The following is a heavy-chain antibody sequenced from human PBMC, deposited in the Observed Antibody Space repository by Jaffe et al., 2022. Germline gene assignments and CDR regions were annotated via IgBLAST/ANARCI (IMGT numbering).Heavy chain of an antibody. J-gene: IGHJ5*02. CDR1: GGSMNSYY. CDR3: ARENVMLLAAGGTGWFDP. D-gene: IGHD6-13*01. CDR2: IFYTGSA. V-gene: IGHV4-59*12. Sequence: QVQLQESGPGLLKPSETLSLNCTVSGGSMNSYYWSWIRQPPGKGLEWIGYIFYTGSAKYNPSLKSRVTISMDTSKKHFSLKLRSVTAADTAIYYCARENVMLLAAGGTGWFDPWGPGTLVTVTS.